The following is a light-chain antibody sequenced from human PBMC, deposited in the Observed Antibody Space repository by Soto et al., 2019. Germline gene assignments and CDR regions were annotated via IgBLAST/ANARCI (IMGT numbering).Light chain of an antibody. CDR3: QQYGGSPIT. J-gene: IGKJ5*01. V-gene: IGKV3-20*01. Sequence: EIVLTQSPGTLSLSPVERATLSCRASQSVSSKLAWYQQKPGQAPRLLISGASSRATGIPDRFSGSGSGTDFTLTISRLEPEDFAMYFCQQYGGSPITFGQGTRLEIK. CDR1: QSVSSK. CDR2: GAS.